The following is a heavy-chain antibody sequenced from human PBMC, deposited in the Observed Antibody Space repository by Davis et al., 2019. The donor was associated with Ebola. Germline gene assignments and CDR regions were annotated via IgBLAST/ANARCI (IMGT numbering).Heavy chain of an antibody. J-gene: IGHJ4*02. Sequence: GGSLRPSCEVSGLILSSYSMTWVRQAPGTGLEWVASISSSGNNIYYGDSVKGRLTISRDNAKNSLYLELSSLRVEDTAIYYCARDRGGSDRTPIDYWGQGTLVTVSS. D-gene: IGHD1-26*01. CDR2: ISSSGNNI. CDR1: GLILSSYS. CDR3: ARDRGGSDRTPIDY. V-gene: IGHV3-21*01.